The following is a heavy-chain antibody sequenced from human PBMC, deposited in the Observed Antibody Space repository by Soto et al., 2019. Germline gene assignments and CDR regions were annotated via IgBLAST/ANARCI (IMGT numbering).Heavy chain of an antibody. V-gene: IGHV5-51*01. Sequence: PGESLKISCKGSGYSFTSYWIGWVRQMPGKGLEWMGIIYPGDSDTRYSPSFQGQVTISADKSISTAYLQWSSLEASDTAMYYCARGQEQNSYYFDYWGQGTLVTVSS. CDR1: GYSFTSYW. J-gene: IGHJ4*02. D-gene: IGHD1-1*01. CDR3: ARGQEQNSYYFDY. CDR2: IYPGDSDT.